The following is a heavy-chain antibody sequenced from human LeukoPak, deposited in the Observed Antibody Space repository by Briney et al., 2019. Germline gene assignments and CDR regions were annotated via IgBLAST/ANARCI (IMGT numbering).Heavy chain of an antibody. Sequence: GGSLRLSCAASGFTFSSYWMSWVRQAPGKGLEWVANIKQDGSEKYYVDSVKGRFTISRDNAKNSLYLQMNSLRAEDTAVYYCARDVGGQKRYFDYWGQGTLVTVSS. J-gene: IGHJ4*02. D-gene: IGHD1-26*01. CDR2: IKQDGSEK. CDR1: GFTFSSYW. CDR3: ARDVGGQKRYFDY. V-gene: IGHV3-7*01.